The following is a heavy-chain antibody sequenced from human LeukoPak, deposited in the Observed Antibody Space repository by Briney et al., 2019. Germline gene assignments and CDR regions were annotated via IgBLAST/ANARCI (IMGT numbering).Heavy chain of an antibody. CDR1: GFTFSSYA. J-gene: IGHJ5*02. V-gene: IGHV3-23*01. CDR2: INAAGGST. Sequence: GGSLRLSCAASGFTFSSYAMTWVRQAPGKGLEWVSTINAAGGSTYYADSVKGRFTISRDNSKNTLYLQMNSLRAEDTAVYYCAKEGIAAAGIGGFDPWGQGTLVTVSS. D-gene: IGHD6-13*01. CDR3: AKEGIAAAGIGGFDP.